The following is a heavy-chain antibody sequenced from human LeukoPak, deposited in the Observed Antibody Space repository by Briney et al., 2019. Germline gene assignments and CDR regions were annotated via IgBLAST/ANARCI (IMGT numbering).Heavy chain of an antibody. V-gene: IGHV4-39*01. D-gene: IGHD1-14*01. J-gene: IGHJ4*02. Sequence: WVRQPPGKGLEWIGSIYYSGSTYYNPSLKSRVTISVDTSKNQFSLKLRSVTAADTAVYYCARQISINLIDYWGQGTLVTVSS. CDR3: ARQISINLIDY. CDR2: IYYSGST.